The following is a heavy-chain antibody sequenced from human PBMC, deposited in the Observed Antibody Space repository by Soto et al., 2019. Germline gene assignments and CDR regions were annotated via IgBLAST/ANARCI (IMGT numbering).Heavy chain of an antibody. J-gene: IGHJ3*02. CDR1: GFTFSSYW. CDR3: ASLTTVTTFSAFDI. V-gene: IGHV3-7*05. Sequence: GGSLRLSCAASGFTFSSYWMSWVRQAPGKGLEWVANIKQDGGEKYYVDSVKGRFTISRDNAKNSLYLQMSSLRAEDTAVYYCASLTTVTTFSAFDIWGQGTMVTVSS. CDR2: IKQDGGEK. D-gene: IGHD4-17*01.